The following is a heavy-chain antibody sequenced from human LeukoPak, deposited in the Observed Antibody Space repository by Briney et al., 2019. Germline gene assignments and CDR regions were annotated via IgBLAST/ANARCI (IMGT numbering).Heavy chain of an antibody. D-gene: IGHD1-26*01. CDR3: ARENSGSYREFDY. CDR2: IYTSGST. CDR1: GGSISSYF. V-gene: IGHV4-4*07. Sequence: PSETLSLTCTVSGGSISSYFWSWIRQPAGKGLEWIGRIYTSGSTNYNASLKSRVSMSVDTSKNQFSLKLSSVTAADTAVFYCARENSGSYREFDYWGQGTLVTVSS. J-gene: IGHJ4*02.